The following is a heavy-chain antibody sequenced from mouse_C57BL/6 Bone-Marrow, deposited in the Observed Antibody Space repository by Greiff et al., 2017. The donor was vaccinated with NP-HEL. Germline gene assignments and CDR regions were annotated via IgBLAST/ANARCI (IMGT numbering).Heavy chain of an antibody. CDR1: GYPFTDYE. CDR2: IDPETGGT. Sequence: VQLQQSGAELVRPGASVTLSCKASGYPFTDYEMHWVKQTPVHGLEWIGAIDPETGGTAYNQKFKGKAILTADKSSSTAYMELRSLTSEDSAVYYCTREDGYDYDVGGFAYWGQGTLVTVSA. D-gene: IGHD2-4*01. CDR3: TREDGYDYDVGGFAY. V-gene: IGHV1-15*01. J-gene: IGHJ3*01.